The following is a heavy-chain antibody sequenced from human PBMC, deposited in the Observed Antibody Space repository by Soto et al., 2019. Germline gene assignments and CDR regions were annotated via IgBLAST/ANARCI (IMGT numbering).Heavy chain of an antibody. J-gene: IGHJ4*01. D-gene: IGHD1-26*01. V-gene: IGHV3-72*01. CDR3: ARDSGKGADFDY. CDR1: GFTFSDHY. Sequence: EVQLVESGGGLVQPGGSQRLSCAASGFTFSDHYMDWVRQAPGQGLEWVGRIRNKAHSYTTDYAATVKGRYTISRDDSKDSLYRQMNSLKTEDTAIYYCARDSGKGADFDYWGHGTLATVSS. CDR2: IRNKAHSYTT.